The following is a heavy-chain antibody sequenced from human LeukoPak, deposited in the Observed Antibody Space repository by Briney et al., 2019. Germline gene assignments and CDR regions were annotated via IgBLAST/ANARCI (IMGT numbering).Heavy chain of an antibody. Sequence: SETLSLTCGVYGGSFSGYHWSWIRQPPGKGLEWIGDINKRGSNRDKQAGFNPALKSRVTMLVDTSKNSFSLDLRSVTAADTAIYYCARSLTLYEDGFEVWGQGTVVTVSS. CDR2: INKRGSNRDKQA. CDR1: GGSFSGYH. V-gene: IGHV4-34*01. D-gene: IGHD2-8*01. CDR3: ARSLTLYEDGFEV. J-gene: IGHJ3*01.